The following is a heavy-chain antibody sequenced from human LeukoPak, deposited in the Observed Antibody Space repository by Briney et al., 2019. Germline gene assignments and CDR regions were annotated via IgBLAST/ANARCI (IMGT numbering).Heavy chain of an antibody. D-gene: IGHD4-17*01. Sequence: QPGGSLRLSCAASGFTVSSNYMSWVRQAPGKGLEWVSVIYSGGSTYYADSVKGRFTISRDNAKNSLYLQMNSLRAEDTAVYYCARDPTTVTTFYGAFDIWGQGTMVTVSS. CDR3: ARDPTTVTTFYGAFDI. CDR2: IYSGGST. J-gene: IGHJ3*02. CDR1: GFTVSSNY. V-gene: IGHV3-66*01.